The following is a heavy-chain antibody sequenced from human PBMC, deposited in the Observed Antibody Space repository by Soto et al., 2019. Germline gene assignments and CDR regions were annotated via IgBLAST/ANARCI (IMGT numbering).Heavy chain of an antibody. D-gene: IGHD5-18*01. Sequence: PSETLSLTCTVSGGSVISGSYYWIWIRQPPGKGLEWIGYIYYSGSTNYNPSLKSRVTISVDTSKNQFSLKLSSVTAADTAVYYCARAGDGYSPFDYWGQGTLVTVSS. V-gene: IGHV4-61*01. CDR3: ARAGDGYSPFDY. CDR1: GGSVISGSYY. CDR2: IYYSGST. J-gene: IGHJ4*02.